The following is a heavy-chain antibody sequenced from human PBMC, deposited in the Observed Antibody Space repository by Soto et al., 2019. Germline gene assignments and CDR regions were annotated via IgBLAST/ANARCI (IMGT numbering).Heavy chain of an antibody. D-gene: IGHD3-10*01. Sequence: GESLKISCKGSGYSFTSYWIGWVRQMPGKGLEWMGIIYPGDSDTRYSPSFQGQVTISADKSISTAYLQWSSLKASDTAMYYCARLMDYYGSGSYYGGFDYWGQGTLVTVSS. V-gene: IGHV5-51*01. CDR1: GYSFTSYW. CDR3: ARLMDYYGSGSYYGGFDY. CDR2: IYPGDSDT. J-gene: IGHJ4*02.